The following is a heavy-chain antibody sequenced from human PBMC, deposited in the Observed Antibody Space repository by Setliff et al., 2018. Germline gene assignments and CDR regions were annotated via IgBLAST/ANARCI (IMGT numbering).Heavy chain of an antibody. V-gene: IGHV3-7*03. D-gene: IGHD3-16*02. CDR2: IKQDGSDK. CDR3: ARVANPGSNSCYRPLDV. J-gene: IGHJ3*01. CDR1: GFSFSSFW. Sequence: GGSLRLSCAASGFSFSSFWMNWVRQAPGKGLEWVANIKQDGSDKYYVDSVKGRFTVSRDNANKSLFLQMNSLRAEDTAVYYCARVANPGSNSCYRPLDVWGQVTMVTVSS.